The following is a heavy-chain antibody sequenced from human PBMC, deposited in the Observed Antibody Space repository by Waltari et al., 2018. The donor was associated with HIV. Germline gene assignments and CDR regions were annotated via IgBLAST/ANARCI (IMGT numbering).Heavy chain of an antibody. CDR3: ARMSAYYYDSSGYPDYFDY. Sequence: QVTLRESGPALVKPTQTLTLTCTFSGFSLSTSGMCVSWIRQPPGKALAWLALIDWDDDKYYSTSLKTRLTISKDTSKNQVVLTMTNMDPVDTATYYCARMSAYYYDSSGYPDYFDYWGQGTLVTVSS. D-gene: IGHD3-22*01. CDR2: IDWDDDK. V-gene: IGHV2-70*01. J-gene: IGHJ4*02. CDR1: GFSLSTSGMC.